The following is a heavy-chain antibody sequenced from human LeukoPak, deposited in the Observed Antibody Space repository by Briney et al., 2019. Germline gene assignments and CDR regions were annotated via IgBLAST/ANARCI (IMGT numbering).Heavy chain of an antibody. CDR3: AKDDAWLRFGE. J-gene: IGHJ4*02. CDR2: ISPSADIK. V-gene: IGHV3-23*01. CDR1: GFTFSNHG. D-gene: IGHD3-10*01. Sequence: GGSLRLSCAASGFTFSNHGMNWVRQAPGKGLEWVSGISPSADIKYHADSVKSRFTISRDNSKNMLYLEVISLTADDTAVYYCAKDDAWLRFGEWSQGTLVTVSS.